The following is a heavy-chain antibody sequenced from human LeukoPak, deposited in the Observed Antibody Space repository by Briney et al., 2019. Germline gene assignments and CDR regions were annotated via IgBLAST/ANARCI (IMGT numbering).Heavy chain of an antibody. D-gene: IGHD2-21*02. CDR2: INPSGGST. V-gene: IGHV1-46*01. CDR1: GYTFTSYY. CDR3: ARVGWVVVTATRAEYFQH. J-gene: IGHJ1*01. Sequence: ASVKASCKASGYTFTSYYVHWVRQAPGQGLEWMGIINPSGGSTSYAQKFQGRVTVTRDTSTSTVYMELSSLRSEDTAVYYCARVGWVVVTATRAEYFQHWGQGTLVTVSS.